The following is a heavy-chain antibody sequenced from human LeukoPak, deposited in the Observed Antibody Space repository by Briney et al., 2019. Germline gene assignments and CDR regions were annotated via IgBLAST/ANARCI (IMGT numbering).Heavy chain of an antibody. J-gene: IGHJ6*02. V-gene: IGHV3-23*01. CDR3: AKGDSSGYYYVVGGYGMDV. D-gene: IGHD3-22*01. CDR2: ISGSGGST. Sequence: PGGSLRLSCAASGFTFSSYAMSWVRQAPGKGLEWVSAISGSGGSTYYADSVKGRFTISRDNSKNTLYLQMNSLRAEDTAVYYCAKGDSSGYYYVVGGYGMDVWGQGTTVTVSS. CDR1: GFTFSSYA.